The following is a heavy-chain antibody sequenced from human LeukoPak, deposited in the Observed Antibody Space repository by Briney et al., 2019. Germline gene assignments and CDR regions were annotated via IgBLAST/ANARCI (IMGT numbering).Heavy chain of an antibody. CDR1: GFTFSGSA. CDR3: TGPYDRSGYAFDY. V-gene: IGHV3-73*01. D-gene: IGHD3-22*01. CDR2: IRSKANSYAT. J-gene: IGHJ4*02. Sequence: GGSLRLSCAASGFTFSGSAMHWVRQASGKGLEWVGRIRSKANSYATAYAASVKGRFTISRDDSKNTAYLQMNSLKTEDTAVYYCTGPYDRSGYAFDYWGQGTLVTVSS.